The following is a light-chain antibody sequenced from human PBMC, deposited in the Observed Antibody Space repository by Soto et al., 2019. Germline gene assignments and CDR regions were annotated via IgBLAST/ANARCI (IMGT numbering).Light chain of an antibody. Sequence: QSALTQPASVSGSPGQSITISCTGTSSDVGAYNYVSWYQHQSGKAPKLMIHEVSNRPSGVSNRFSGSKSGNTASLTISGLQADDEDDYYCSSSTTSRAYVFGIGTKVTVL. CDR2: EVS. CDR3: SSSTTSRAYV. J-gene: IGLJ1*01. V-gene: IGLV2-14*01. CDR1: SSDVGAYNY.